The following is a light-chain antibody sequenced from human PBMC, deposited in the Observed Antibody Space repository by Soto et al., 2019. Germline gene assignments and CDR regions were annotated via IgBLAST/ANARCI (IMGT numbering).Light chain of an antibody. V-gene: IGKV3-15*01. CDR3: QQYNSWPPWT. CDR1: QSVGSN. CDR2: GAS. J-gene: IGKJ1*01. Sequence: EIVMTQSPATLSVSPGERATLSCRASQSVGSNLGWYQQKPGQAPRLLIYGASIRATGIPARFSGSGSGTEFPLTISSLQSEDVAVYYCQQYNSWPPWTFGQGTKVEIE.